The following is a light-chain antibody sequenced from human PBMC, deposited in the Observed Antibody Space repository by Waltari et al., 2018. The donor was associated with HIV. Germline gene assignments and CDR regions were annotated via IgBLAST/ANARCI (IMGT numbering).Light chain of an antibody. J-gene: IGKJ2*01. CDR2: LGS. CDR1: QRLLYRNGDSY. CDR3: MQALQAPYT. V-gene: IGKV2-28*01. Sequence: DVVMTQSPVFLSVSPGVPASISWWASQRLLYRNGDSYFDWFLQRPGQSPQVLIYLGSNRASGVPDRFSSSGSGTDFTLKISRVETEDVGIYYCMQALQAPYTFGQGTKLEIK.